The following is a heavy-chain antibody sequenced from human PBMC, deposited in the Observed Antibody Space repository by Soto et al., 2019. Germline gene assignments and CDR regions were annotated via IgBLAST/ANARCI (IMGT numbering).Heavy chain of an antibody. CDR3: ARDRGITMVRGVIISAGGTDY. CDR2: IYYSGST. CDR1: GGSISSGGYY. J-gene: IGHJ4*02. V-gene: IGHV4-31*03. D-gene: IGHD3-10*01. Sequence: QVQLQESGPGLVKPSQTLSLTCTVSGGSISSGGYYWSWIRQHPGKGLEWIGYIYYSGSTYYNPSLKSRVTISVDTSKNQFSLKLSSVTAADTAVYYCARDRGITMVRGVIISAGGTDYWGQGTLVTVSS.